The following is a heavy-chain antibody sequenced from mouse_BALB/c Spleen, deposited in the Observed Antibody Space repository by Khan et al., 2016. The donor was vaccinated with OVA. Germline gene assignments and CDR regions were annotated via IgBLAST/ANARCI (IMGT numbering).Heavy chain of an antibody. D-gene: IGHD3-3*01. CDR3: TGGRAY. J-gene: IGHJ3*01. Sequence: EVQLQESGPGLVKPSQSLSLTCTVTGYSITSDYAWNWIRQFPGNKLEWMGYIRYSGSTSYTPSLKSRISITRDTSKNQFFLQLNSVTTEDTATDYCTGGRAYWGQGTLVTVSA. CDR1: GYSITSDYA. CDR2: IRYSGST. V-gene: IGHV3-2*02.